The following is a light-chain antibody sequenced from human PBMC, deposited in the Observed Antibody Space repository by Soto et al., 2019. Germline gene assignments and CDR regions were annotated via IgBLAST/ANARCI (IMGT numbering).Light chain of an antibody. CDR2: GAS. Sequence: TQSSSSLSASVGDRVTLTCRASQDISHFLAWYQQRPGTVPKLLIYGASTLQSGVPSRFSGSGSGTDFTLTISSLQPEDFATYYCLKYNKDAPGTFGQGTKVEI. CDR3: LKYNKDAPGT. V-gene: IGKV1-27*01. CDR1: QDISHF. J-gene: IGKJ1*01.